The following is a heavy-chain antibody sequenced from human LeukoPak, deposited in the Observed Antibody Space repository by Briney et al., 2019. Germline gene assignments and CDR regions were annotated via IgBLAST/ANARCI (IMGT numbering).Heavy chain of an antibody. CDR3: AKDQHSSSWYIDWFDP. CDR2: ISRSSSTK. V-gene: IGHV3-48*01. J-gene: IGHJ5*02. D-gene: IGHD6-13*01. Sequence: SGGSLRLSCAASGFTFSSCSMNWVRQAPGKGLEWVAFISRSSSTKYFADSVKGRFTISRDTAKNTLYLQMNSLRAEDTAVYYCAKDQHSSSWYIDWFDPWGQGTLVTVSS. CDR1: GFTFSSCS.